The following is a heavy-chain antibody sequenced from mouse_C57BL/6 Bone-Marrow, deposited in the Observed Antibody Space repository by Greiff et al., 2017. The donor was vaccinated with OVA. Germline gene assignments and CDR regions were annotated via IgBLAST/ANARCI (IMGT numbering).Heavy chain of an antibody. V-gene: IGHV1-55*01. Sequence: QVQLQQPGAELVKPGASVKMSCKASGYTFTSYWITWVKQRPGQGLEWIGDIYPGSGSTNYNEKFKSKATLTVDTSSSTAYMQLSSLTSEDSAVYYCARSGSYYVNYEGFAYWGQGTLVTVSA. CDR2: IYPGSGST. J-gene: IGHJ3*01. CDR3: ARSGSYYVNYEGFAY. CDR1: GYTFTSYW. D-gene: IGHD2-10*01.